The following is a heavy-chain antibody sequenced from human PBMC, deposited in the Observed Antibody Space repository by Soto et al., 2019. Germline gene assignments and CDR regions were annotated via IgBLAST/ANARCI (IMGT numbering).Heavy chain of an antibody. J-gene: IGHJ4*02. CDR3: ARVLLRSGYSSGWKWYFDY. CDR2: IIPIFGTA. V-gene: IGHV1-69*13. CDR1: GGTFSSYA. D-gene: IGHD6-19*01. Sequence: SVKVSCKASGGTFSSYAISWVRQAPGQGLEWMGGIIPIFGTANYAQKFQGRVTITADESTSTAYMELSSLRSEDTAVYYCARVLLRSGYSSGWKWYFDYWGQGTLVTVSS.